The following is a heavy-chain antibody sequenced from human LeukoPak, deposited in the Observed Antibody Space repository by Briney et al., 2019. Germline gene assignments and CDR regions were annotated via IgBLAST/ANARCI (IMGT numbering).Heavy chain of an antibody. CDR2: ISENKGNT. V-gene: IGHV1-18*04. CDR1: GYTFTTYG. J-gene: IGHJ4*02. CDR3: ARGIAVTREFDQ. Sequence: ASVKVSCKASGYTFTTYGISWVRQAPGQGLEWMGWISENKGNTNHAQRFQGRVTMTTDTSTNTAYMELRSLRSDDTAVYYCARGIAVTREFDQWGQGTLVIVSS. D-gene: IGHD6-19*01.